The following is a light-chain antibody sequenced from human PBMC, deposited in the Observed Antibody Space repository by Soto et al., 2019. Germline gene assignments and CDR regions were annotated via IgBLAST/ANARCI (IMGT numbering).Light chain of an antibody. J-gene: IGKJ1*01. CDR3: QRYDSFRT. V-gene: IGKV3-20*01. CDR1: QSVRSNF. Sequence: EIVLTQSPGTLSLSPGERATLSCRASQSVRSNFLAWYQQKPGQAPRLLIYGASNRATGIPDRFSGSGSGTDFTLNITRLEHEDFAKYYCQRYDSFRTFGQGTKVEI. CDR2: GAS.